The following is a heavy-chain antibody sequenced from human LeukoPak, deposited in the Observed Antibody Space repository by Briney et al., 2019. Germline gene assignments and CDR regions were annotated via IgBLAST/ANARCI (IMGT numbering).Heavy chain of an antibody. D-gene: IGHD2-2*01. CDR3: ARDDCSSTSCYGGYDY. V-gene: IGHV3-30-3*01. J-gene: IGHJ4*02. CDR2: ISYDGSNK. Sequence: PGGSLRLSCAASGFTFSSYAMHWVRQAPGKGLEWMAVISYDGSNKYYADSVKGRFTISRDNSKNTLYLQMNSLRAEDTAVYYCARDDCSSTSCYGGYDYWGQGTLVTVSS. CDR1: GFTFSSYA.